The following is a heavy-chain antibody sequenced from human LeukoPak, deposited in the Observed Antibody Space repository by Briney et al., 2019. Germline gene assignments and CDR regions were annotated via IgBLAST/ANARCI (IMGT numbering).Heavy chain of an antibody. CDR2: IIPIFGTA. CDR1: GGTFSSYA. V-gene: IGHV1-69*05. J-gene: IGHJ5*02. D-gene: IGHD3-10*01. Sequence: ASVKVSCKASGGTFSSYAISWVRQAPGQGLEWMGRIIPIFGTANYAQKFQGRDTITTDESTSTAYMELSSLRSEDTAVYYCARGPNITSYYGSGSYYKPTYNWFDPWGQGTLVTVSS. CDR3: ARGPNITSYYGSGSYYKPTYNWFDP.